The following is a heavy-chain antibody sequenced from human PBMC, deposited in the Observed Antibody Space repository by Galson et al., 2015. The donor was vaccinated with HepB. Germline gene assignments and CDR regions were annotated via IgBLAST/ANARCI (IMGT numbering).Heavy chain of an antibody. D-gene: IGHD3-10*01. CDR2: VSYDGSNK. CDR1: GFTFSSYG. V-gene: IGHV3-30*18. CDR3: AKAGGSGSLWGDGNWFDP. Sequence: SLRLSCAASGFTFSSYGMHWVRQAPGKGLEWVAVVSYDGSNKYYADSVKGRFPISRDNSKNTLYLQMNSLRAEDTAVYYCAKAGGSGSLWGDGNWFDPWGQGTLVTVSS. J-gene: IGHJ5*02.